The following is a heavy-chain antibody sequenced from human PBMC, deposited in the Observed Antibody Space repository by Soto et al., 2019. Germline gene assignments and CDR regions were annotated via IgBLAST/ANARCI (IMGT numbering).Heavy chain of an antibody. CDR1: GGIFSNFA. J-gene: IGHJ5*02. D-gene: IGHD2-15*01. Sequence: HAQLVQSGAELRKPGSSVKVSCKASGGIFSNFAFSWVRQAPGQGLEWVGTVVPGYGAVHYAHQFQGRVTITADESKTTTYMEMSGLRSEDTAVYYCAKDGGGYPWGQGTLVTVSS. CDR2: VVPGYGAV. CDR3: AKDGGGYP. V-gene: IGHV1-69*18.